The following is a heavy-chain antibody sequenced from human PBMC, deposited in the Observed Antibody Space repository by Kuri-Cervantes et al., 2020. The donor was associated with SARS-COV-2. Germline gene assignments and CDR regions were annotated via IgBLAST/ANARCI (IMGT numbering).Heavy chain of an antibody. Sequence: ASVKVSCKASGYTFTGYYIHWVRQAPGQGLEWMGWINPNSGGTNYAQKFQGRVTMTRDTSISTAYMELSRLRSDDTAVYYCARGGTGIFTWFDPWGQGTLVTRLL. CDR1: GYTFTGYY. CDR3: ARGGTGIFTWFDP. CDR2: INPNSGGT. J-gene: IGHJ5*02. V-gene: IGHV1-2*02.